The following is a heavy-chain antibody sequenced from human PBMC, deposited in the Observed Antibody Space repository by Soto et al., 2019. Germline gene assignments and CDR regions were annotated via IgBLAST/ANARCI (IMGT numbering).Heavy chain of an antibody. CDR1: GFTFSSYA. D-gene: IGHD6-6*01. V-gene: IGHV3-23*01. CDR3: AKSITARPFDY. J-gene: IGHJ4*02. CDR2: ISGSGGNT. Sequence: GRSLRLSSTASGFTFSSYAMSWVSQAPGKGLEWVSAISGSGGNTYYADSVKGRFTISRDNSKNTLYLQMNSLRAEDTAVYYCAKSITARPFDYWGQGAMVTVSS.